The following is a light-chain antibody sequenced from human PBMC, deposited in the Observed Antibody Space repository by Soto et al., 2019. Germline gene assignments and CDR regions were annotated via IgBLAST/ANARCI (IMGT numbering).Light chain of an antibody. V-gene: IGLV1-51*01. J-gene: IGLJ2*01. CDR2: DSD. CDR1: SSNIENNY. Sequence: QSVLTQPPSVSAAPGQKVTISCSGSSSNIENNYVSWYQQLPGTAPKLLIYDSDKRPSGIPDRFSGSKSGTSATLGITGLQTGYEADYYCGAWDSSLNVVLFGGGTKLTVL. CDR3: GAWDSSLNVVL.